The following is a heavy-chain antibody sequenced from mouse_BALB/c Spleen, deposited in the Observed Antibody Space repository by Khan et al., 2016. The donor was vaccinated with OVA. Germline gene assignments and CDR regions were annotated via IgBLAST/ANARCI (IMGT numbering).Heavy chain of an antibody. Sequence: EVQLQESGPGLVKPSQSLSLTCTVTGYSITSDYAWNWIRQSPGNQLEWMGYISYSGNTKYNPSLKSRISITRDTSKNQFFLQLNFVTIEDTATYYCARIQGGDFDYWGQGTTLTVSS. CDR2: ISYSGNT. CDR3: ARIQGGDFDY. D-gene: IGHD3-2*02. J-gene: IGHJ2*01. V-gene: IGHV3-2*02. CDR1: GYSITSDYA.